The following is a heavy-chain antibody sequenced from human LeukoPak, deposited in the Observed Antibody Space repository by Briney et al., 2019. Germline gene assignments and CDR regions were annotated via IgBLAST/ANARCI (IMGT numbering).Heavy chain of an antibody. CDR3: ARDSGNYYGSGSPDY. D-gene: IGHD3-10*01. V-gene: IGHV3-48*03. CDR2: ISSSGSTI. Sequence: GGSLRLSCAASGFTFSSYKMNWVRQAPGKGLEWVSYISSSGSTIYYADSVKGRFTISRDNAKNSLYLQMNSLRAEDTAVYYCARDSGNYYGSGSPDYWGQGTLVTVSS. J-gene: IGHJ4*02. CDR1: GFTFSSYK.